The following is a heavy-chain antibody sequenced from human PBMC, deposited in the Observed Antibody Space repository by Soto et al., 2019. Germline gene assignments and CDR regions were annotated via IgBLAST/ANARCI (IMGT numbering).Heavy chain of an antibody. D-gene: IGHD6-19*01. Sequence: SETLSLTCSVSGDSISSADYFWTWIRQSPGKGLEWMGYIFHSGTTYYNPSLKGRLLISIENSKNQFSLRLTSVTAAGTAVYYCAREYTVMVAGPTAYYFDYWGQGTLVTVSS. CDR3: AREYTVMVAGPTAYYFDY. J-gene: IGHJ4*02. CDR2: IFHSGTT. CDR1: GDSISSADYF. V-gene: IGHV4-30-4*01.